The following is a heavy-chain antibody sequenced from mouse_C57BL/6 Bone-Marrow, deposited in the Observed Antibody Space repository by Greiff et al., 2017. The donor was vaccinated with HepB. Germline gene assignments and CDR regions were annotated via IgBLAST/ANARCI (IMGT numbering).Heavy chain of an antibody. CDR2: IRLKSDNYAT. CDR1: GFTFSNYW. D-gene: IGHD1-1*01. V-gene: IGHV6-3*01. J-gene: IGHJ4*01. CDR3: TGLYGSSLYAMDY. Sequence: EVMLVESGGGLVQPGGSMKLSCVASGFTFSNYWMNWVRQSPEKGLEWVAQIRLKSDNYATHYAESVKGRFTISRDDSKSSVYLQMNNLRAEDTGIYYCTGLYGSSLYAMDYWGQGTSVTVSS.